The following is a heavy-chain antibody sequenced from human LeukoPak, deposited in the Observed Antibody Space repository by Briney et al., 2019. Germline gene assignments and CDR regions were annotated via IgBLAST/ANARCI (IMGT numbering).Heavy chain of an antibody. J-gene: IGHJ5*02. V-gene: IGHV4-4*07. Sequence: SSETLSLTCTVSVGSMSSYYWSWIRQPAGKGLEWIGRIYTSGSTNYNPSLKSRVTMSVDTSKNQFSLKLSSVTAADTAVYYCARDGGYYDSSGYFRSGWFDPWGQGTLVTVSS. CDR2: IYTSGST. CDR1: VGSMSSYY. D-gene: IGHD3-22*01. CDR3: ARDGGYYDSSGYFRSGWFDP.